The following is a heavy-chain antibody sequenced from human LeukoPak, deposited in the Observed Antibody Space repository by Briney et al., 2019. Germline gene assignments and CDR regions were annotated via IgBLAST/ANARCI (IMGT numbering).Heavy chain of an antibody. CDR3: ARARFVYGSSPPIGY. V-gene: IGHV4-4*07. CDR2: IYTSGST. Sequence: SETLSLTCTVSGGSISSYYWSWIRQPAGKGLEWIGRIYTSGSTNYNSSLKSRVTMSVDTSKNQFSLKLSSVTAADTAVYYCARARFVYGSSPPIGYWGQGTLVTVSS. CDR1: GGSISSYY. J-gene: IGHJ4*02. D-gene: IGHD3-10*01.